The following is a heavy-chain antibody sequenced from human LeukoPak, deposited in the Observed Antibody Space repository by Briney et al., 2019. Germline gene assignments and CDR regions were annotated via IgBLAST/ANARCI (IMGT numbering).Heavy chain of an antibody. CDR1: GFTFSSYA. CDR2: IRSKAYGGTT. J-gene: IGHJ6*04. CDR3: TRARGYSYGYADV. Sequence: GGSLRLSCAASGFTFSSYAMSWFRQAPGKGLEWVGFIRSKAYGGTTEYAASVKGRFTISRDDYKSIAYLQMNSLETEDTAVYYCTRARGYSYGYADVWGKGTTVTVSS. V-gene: IGHV3-49*03. D-gene: IGHD5-18*01.